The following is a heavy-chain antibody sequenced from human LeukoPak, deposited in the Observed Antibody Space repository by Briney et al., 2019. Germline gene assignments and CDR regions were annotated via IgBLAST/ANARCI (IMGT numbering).Heavy chain of an antibody. Sequence: SVKVSCKASGGTFSSYAISWVRQAPGQGLQWMGGIIPIFGTANYAQKFQGRVTITADESTSTAYMELSSLRSEDTAVHYYARGPKLPLGYCSSTSCYSPFDYWGQGTLVTVSS. CDR2: IIPIFGTA. J-gene: IGHJ4*02. V-gene: IGHV1-69*01. D-gene: IGHD2-2*02. CDR3: ARGPKLPLGYCSSTSCYSPFDY. CDR1: GGTFSSYA.